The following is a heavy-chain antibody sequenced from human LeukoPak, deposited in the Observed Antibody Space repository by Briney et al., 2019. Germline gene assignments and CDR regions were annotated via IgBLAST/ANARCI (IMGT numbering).Heavy chain of an antibody. CDR1: GFDFRHYV. D-gene: IGHD5-12*01. J-gene: IGHJ4*02. CDR2: IRYDGSNK. CDR3: AKGAVATIWGTGDY. Sequence: PGGSLRLSYAASGFDFRHYVMHWVRQAPGKGLEWVAFIRYDGSNKYYADSVKGRFTISRDNSKNTLYLQMNSLRAEDTAVYYCAKGAVATIWGTGDYWGQGTLVTVSS. V-gene: IGHV3-30*02.